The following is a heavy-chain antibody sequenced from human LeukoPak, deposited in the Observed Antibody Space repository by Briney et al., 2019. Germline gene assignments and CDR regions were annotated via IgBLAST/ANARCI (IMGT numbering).Heavy chain of an antibody. CDR3: AREIVGATSGDY. V-gene: IGHV3-7*01. D-gene: IGHD1-26*01. Sequence: GGSLRLSCAASGFTFSSYWMSWVRQAPGKGLEWVANIKQDGSEKYYVDSVKGRFTISRDNAKNSLYLQMNNLRAEDTAMYYCAREIVGATSGDYWGQGTLVTVSS. J-gene: IGHJ4*02. CDR2: IKQDGSEK. CDR1: GFTFSSYW.